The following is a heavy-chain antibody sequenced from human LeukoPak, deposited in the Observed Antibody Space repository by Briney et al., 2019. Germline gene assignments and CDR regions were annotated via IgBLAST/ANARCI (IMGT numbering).Heavy chain of an antibody. D-gene: IGHD2-2*01. J-gene: IGHJ3*02. Sequence: SETLSLTCAVSAYSISSGYYGGWSRQDPGQGREGIGCIYHSGSTYYNTSLKSRVIISVDTTKNQFYKKLSSVTAADTAEYYSATPSFLSEACGAFDNSCRETTVVVSS. CDR3: ATPSFLSEACGAFDN. CDR2: IYHSGST. CDR1: AYSISSGYY. V-gene: IGHV4-38-2*01.